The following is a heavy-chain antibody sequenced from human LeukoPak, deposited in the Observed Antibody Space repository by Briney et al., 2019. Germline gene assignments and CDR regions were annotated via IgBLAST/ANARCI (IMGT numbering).Heavy chain of an antibody. CDR3: ARHEYSSGWYVN. Sequence: RPSETLSLTCTVSGGSISSSSYYWGWIRQPPGKGLEWIGSIYYSGSTYYNPSLKSRVSISVDTSKNQFSLKLSSVTAADTAVYYCARHEYSSGWYVNWGQGTLVTVSS. J-gene: IGHJ4*02. V-gene: IGHV4-39*01. CDR2: IYYSGST. D-gene: IGHD6-19*01. CDR1: GGSISSSSYY.